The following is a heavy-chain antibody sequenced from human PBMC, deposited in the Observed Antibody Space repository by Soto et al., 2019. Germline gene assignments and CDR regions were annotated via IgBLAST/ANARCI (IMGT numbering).Heavy chain of an antibody. J-gene: IGHJ4*02. Sequence: PGGSLRLCCAASGFTFSSYSMNWVRQAPGKGLEWVSYISSSSSTIYYADSVKGRFTISRDNSKNTLYLQMNSLRAEDTAVYYCAREYGSGSYYTGYWGQGTLVTVSS. CDR3: AREYGSGSYYTGY. D-gene: IGHD3-10*01. V-gene: IGHV3-48*01. CDR2: ISSSSSTI. CDR1: GFTFSSYS.